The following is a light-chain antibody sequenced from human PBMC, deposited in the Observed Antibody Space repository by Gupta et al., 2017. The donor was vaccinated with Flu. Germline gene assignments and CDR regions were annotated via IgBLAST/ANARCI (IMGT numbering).Light chain of an antibody. CDR1: QSVSSYF. V-gene: IGKV3-20*01. J-gene: IGKJ2*01. CDR3: QQDGDSSET. Sequence: EIVLTQSPGTLSLSPGERATLSCRASQSVSSYFLAWYQQKPGQAPRLLIYGTSSRATGIPDRFSGSGSGTDFTLTISRLEPEDFGVYYCQQDGDSSETFGQGTKLEIK. CDR2: GTS.